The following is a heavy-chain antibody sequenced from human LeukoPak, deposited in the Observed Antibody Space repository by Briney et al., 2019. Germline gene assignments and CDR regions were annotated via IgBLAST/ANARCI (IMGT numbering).Heavy chain of an antibody. CDR1: GFTFSSYE. J-gene: IGHJ3*02. V-gene: IGHV3-48*03. D-gene: IGHD3-22*01. CDR2: ISSSGSTI. Sequence: PGGSLRLSCAASGFTFSSYEMNWVRQAPGKGLEWVSYISSSGSTIYYADSVKGRFTISRDNAKNTLYLQMNSLRAEDTAVYYCARELIYYDSSGSRSDAFDIWGQGTMVTVSS. CDR3: ARELIYYDSSGSRSDAFDI.